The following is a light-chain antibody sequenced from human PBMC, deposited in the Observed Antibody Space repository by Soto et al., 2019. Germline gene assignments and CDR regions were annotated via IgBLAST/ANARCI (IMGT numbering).Light chain of an antibody. CDR3: LQHNSYPRT. V-gene: IGKV1-5*01. J-gene: IGKJ5*01. CDR2: AAS. Sequence: VQKTQSPSNVSASVGDSATITYRATQSISSWLAWYQQKPGKAPKLLIYAASSLQNGVPSRFSGSGSGTEFTLRLSSLQPEDFATYYCLQHNSYPRTFGQGTRLEIK. CDR1: QSISSW.